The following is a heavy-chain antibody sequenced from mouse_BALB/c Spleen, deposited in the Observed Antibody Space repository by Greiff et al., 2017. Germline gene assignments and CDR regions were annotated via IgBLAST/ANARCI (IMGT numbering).Heavy chain of an antibody. Sequence: EVHLVESGPGLVKPSQSLSLTCTVTGYSITSDYAWNWIRQFPGNKLEWMGYISYSGSTSYNPSLKSRISITRDTSKNQFFLQLNSVTTEDTATYYCARAARATGGVYFDYWGQGTTLTVSS. CDR3: ARAARATGGVYFDY. V-gene: IGHV3-2*02. CDR1: GYSITSDYA. J-gene: IGHJ2*01. CDR2: ISYSGST. D-gene: IGHD3-1*01.